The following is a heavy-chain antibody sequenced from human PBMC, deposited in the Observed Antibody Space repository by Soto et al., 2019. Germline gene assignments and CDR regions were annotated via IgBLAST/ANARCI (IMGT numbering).Heavy chain of an antibody. CDR1: GFIFSRHW. V-gene: IGHV3-7*05. D-gene: IGHD1-26*01. J-gene: IGHJ4*02. CDR2: IKHDGTET. Sequence: VQLVESGGDLVRPGGSLRLSCAASGFIFSRHWMTWVRQAPGKGLEWVANIKHDGTETYLVDSVRGRLTISRDNAKISVYLQMNSLRVEDTAVYYCARYSGWFIDYWGQGTLVTVSS. CDR3: ARYSGWFIDY.